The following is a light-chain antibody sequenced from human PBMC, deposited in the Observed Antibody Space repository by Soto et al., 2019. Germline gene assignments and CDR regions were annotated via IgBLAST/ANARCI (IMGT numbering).Light chain of an antibody. CDR1: QSISPY. CDR2: AAS. Sequence: DIQLTQSPPSLSASVGDRITITCRASQSISPYLNWYQQKPGKAPQLLIYAASSLQSGVPSRISGSGSGTDFTLTITSLQPEDSATYYCQHTYSTPYTFGQGTKLEIK. V-gene: IGKV1-39*01. J-gene: IGKJ2*01. CDR3: QHTYSTPYT.